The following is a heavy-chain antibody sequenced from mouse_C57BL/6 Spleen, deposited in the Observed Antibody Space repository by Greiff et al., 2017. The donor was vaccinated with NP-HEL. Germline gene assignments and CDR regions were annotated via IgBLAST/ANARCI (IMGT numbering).Heavy chain of an antibody. CDR2: INPSSGYT. J-gene: IGHJ2*01. Sequence: VQLQQSGAELARPGASVKMSCKASGYTFTSYTMQWVKQRPGQGLEWIGYINPSSGYTKYNQKFKDKATLTADKSSSTAYMQLSSLTSEDSAVYYCAREGFYFDYWGQGTTLTVSS. V-gene: IGHV1-4*01. CDR3: AREGFYFDY. CDR1: GYTFTSYT.